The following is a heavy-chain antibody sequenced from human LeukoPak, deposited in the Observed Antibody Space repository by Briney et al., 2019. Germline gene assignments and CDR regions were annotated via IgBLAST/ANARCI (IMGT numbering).Heavy chain of an antibody. D-gene: IGHD2-15*01. CDR3: ARSLGYCSGGSCYYDWFDP. Sequence: GASVKVSCKASGYTFTSYDINWVRQATGQGLEWMGWMNPNSGNTGYAQRFQGRVTMTRNTSISTAYMELSSLRSEDTAVYYCARSLGYCSGGSCYYDWFDPGGQGTLVTVSS. J-gene: IGHJ5*02. CDR1: GYTFTSYD. CDR2: MNPNSGNT. V-gene: IGHV1-8*01.